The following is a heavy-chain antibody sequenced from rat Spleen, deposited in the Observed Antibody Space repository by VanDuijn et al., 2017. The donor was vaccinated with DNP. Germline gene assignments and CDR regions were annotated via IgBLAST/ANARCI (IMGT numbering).Heavy chain of an antibody. Sequence: SGGGLVQPGRSLKLSCAASGFTFSAYYMAWVRQAPAKGLEWVAYIGSPAYAPYYADSVKGRFTISRDNAKSTLHLQMNSLRSEDMATYYCVRWNSGHFDYWGQGVMVTVSS. D-gene: IGHD4-3*01. CDR1: GFTFSAYY. CDR3: VRWNSGHFDY. CDR2: IGSPAYAP. J-gene: IGHJ2*01. V-gene: IGHV5-22*01.